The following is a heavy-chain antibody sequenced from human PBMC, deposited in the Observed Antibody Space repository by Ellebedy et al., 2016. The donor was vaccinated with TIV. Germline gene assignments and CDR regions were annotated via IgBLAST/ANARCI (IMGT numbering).Heavy chain of an antibody. D-gene: IGHD1-7*01. Sequence: ASVKVSXXVSGYTLTELSMHWVRQAPGQGLEWMGWINPNSGGTNYAQKFQGWVTMTRDTSISTAYMELSRLRSDDTAVYYCARDPGSLTVAGTYFDYWGQGTLVTVSS. V-gene: IGHV1-2*04. CDR1: GYTLTELS. J-gene: IGHJ4*02. CDR3: ARDPGSLTVAGTYFDY. CDR2: INPNSGGT.